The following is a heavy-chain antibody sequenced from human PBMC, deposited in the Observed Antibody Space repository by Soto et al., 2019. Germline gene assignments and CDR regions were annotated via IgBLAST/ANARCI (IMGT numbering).Heavy chain of an antibody. CDR3: AKDDGSGSYYYSYGMDV. CDR2: ISGSGGST. J-gene: IGHJ6*01. Sequence: EVQLLESGGGLVKPGGSLRLSCAASGFTFSSYAMSWVRQAPGKGLEWVSAISGSGGSTYYADSVKGRFTISRDISKNTLYLQMNSLRAEDTAVYYCAKDDGSGSYYYSYGMDVWGRGPTVTVSS. D-gene: IGHD1-26*01. V-gene: IGHV3-23*01. CDR1: GFTFSSYA.